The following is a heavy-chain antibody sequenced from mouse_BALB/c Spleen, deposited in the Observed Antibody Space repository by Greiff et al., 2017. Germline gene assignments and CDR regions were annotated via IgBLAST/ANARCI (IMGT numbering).Heavy chain of an antibody. J-gene: IGHJ4*01. V-gene: IGHV5-9-4*01. CDR3: ANLWSYAMDY. CDR1: GFTFSSYA. CDR2: ISSGGSYT. D-gene: IGHD1-1*02. Sequence: EVQLVESGGGLVKPGGSLKLSCAASGFTFSSYAMSWVRQSPEKRLEWVAEISSGGSYTYYPDTVTGRFTISRDNAKNTLYLEMSSLRSEDTAMYYCANLWSYAMDYWGQGTSVTVSS.